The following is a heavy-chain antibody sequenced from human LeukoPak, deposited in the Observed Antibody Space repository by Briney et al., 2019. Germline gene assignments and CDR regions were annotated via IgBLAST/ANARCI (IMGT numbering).Heavy chain of an antibody. V-gene: IGHV1-2*02. D-gene: IGHD2-2*01. CDR2: INPNSGGT. Sequence: ASVRVSCKASGYTFTGYYMHWVRQAPGQGLEWMGWINPNSGGTNYAQKFQGRVTMTRDTSISTAYMGLSRLRSDDTAVYYCAREGYCSSTSCYLDYWGQGTLVTVSS. CDR1: GYTFTGYY. J-gene: IGHJ4*02. CDR3: AREGYCSSTSCYLDY.